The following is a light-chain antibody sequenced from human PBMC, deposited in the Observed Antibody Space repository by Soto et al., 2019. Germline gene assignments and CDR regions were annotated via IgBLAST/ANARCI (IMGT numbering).Light chain of an antibody. Sequence: GDRVTITCRASQSVGTWLAWHQQKPGKAPKLLIFDASSLESGVSSRFSGSGSGTEFTLTISSLQPDDFATYYCQHYNSYSEAFGQGTKVDIK. CDR1: QSVGTW. V-gene: IGKV1-5*01. CDR2: DAS. J-gene: IGKJ1*01. CDR3: QHYNSYSEA.